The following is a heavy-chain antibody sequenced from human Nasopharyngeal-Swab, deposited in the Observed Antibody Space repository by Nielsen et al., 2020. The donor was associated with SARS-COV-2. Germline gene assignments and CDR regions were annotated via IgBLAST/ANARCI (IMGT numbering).Heavy chain of an antibody. V-gene: IGHV4-59*01. J-gene: IGHJ4*02. CDR2: VTHSGST. CDR1: GDSMSGNY. CDR3: ARGRNSVGGYFDF. Sequence: SETLSLTCSVSGDSMSGNYGTWIRQPPGKGFEWIGFVTHSGSTKTNPSLSSRVTVSETTSKGKFFLTLTSVTAADTAVYYCARGRNSVGGYFDFWGQGMLVVVSA. D-gene: IGHD1-26*01.